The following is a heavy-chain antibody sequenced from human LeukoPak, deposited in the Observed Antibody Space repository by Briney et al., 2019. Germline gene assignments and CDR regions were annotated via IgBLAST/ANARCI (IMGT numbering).Heavy chain of an antibody. V-gene: IGHV1-69*05. CDR2: IIPIFGTA. D-gene: IGHD5-12*01. CDR1: GGTFSSYA. J-gene: IGHJ6*03. CDR3: ARDRGEYSGQYYYYMDV. Sequence: SVKVSCKASGGTFSSYAISWVRQAPGQGLEWMGGIIPIFGTANYAQKFQGRVTITTDESTNTAYMELSSLRSEDTAVYYCARDRGEYSGQYYYYMDVWGKGTTVTVSS.